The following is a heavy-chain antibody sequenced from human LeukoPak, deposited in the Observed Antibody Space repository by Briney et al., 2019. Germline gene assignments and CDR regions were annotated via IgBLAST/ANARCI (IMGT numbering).Heavy chain of an antibody. CDR2: INAGSGDT. V-gene: IGHV1-3*01. Sequence: ASVKVSCKASGYTFTTPAMHWVRQAPGQGLEWMGWINAGSGDTKYSQKFQGRVTFTRDTSASTAYMALSSLRFEDTAVYFCARDQSLGSYPDYWGQGTLVTVSS. CDR3: ARDQSLGSYPDY. J-gene: IGHJ4*02. CDR1: GYTFTTPA. D-gene: IGHD3-10*01.